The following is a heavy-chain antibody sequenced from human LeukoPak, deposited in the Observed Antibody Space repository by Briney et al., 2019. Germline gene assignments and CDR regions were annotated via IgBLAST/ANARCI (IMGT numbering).Heavy chain of an antibody. V-gene: IGHV1-2*02. CDR3: AKARGIAVAATPDY. CDR1: GYTFTGYH. J-gene: IGHJ4*02. CDR2: INPNSGGT. D-gene: IGHD6-19*01. Sequence: ASVKISCKASGYTFTGYHMHWVRQAPGQGLEWMGWINPNSGGTNYAQKFQGRVTMTRDTSISTAYLELSRLRSDDTAVYYCAKARGIAVAATPDYWGQGTLVTVSS.